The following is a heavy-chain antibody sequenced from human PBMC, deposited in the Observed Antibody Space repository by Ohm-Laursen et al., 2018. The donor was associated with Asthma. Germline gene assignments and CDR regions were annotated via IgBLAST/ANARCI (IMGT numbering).Heavy chain of an antibody. J-gene: IGHJ4*02. CDR1: GFTFSNYA. D-gene: IGHD2-2*01. CDR3: ARKAGSCISRTCYSLDF. CDR2: ISSDGSQT. V-gene: IGHV3-30*03. Sequence: SLRLSCAASGFTFSNYAIHRVRQAPGKGLEWVAVISSDGSQTYYADSVKGRFTISRDNSKNTLYLQMISPRSEDTAVYYCARKAGSCISRTCYSLDFWGQGTLVTVSS.